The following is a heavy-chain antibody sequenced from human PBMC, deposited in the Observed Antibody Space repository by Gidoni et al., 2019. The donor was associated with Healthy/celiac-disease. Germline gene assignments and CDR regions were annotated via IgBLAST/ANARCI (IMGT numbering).Heavy chain of an antibody. D-gene: IGHD3-9*01. V-gene: IGHV4-39*01. CDR2: IYYSGST. CDR3: ARGYFDWLCPDY. Sequence: QLPLQESGPGLVKPSETLSLTCSVSGGSISSSSYYWGWIRQPPGKGLEWIGSIYYSGSTYFNPSLKSRVTISVDTSKNQFSLKLISVTAADTAVYYCARGYFDWLCPDYWGQGTLVTVSS. J-gene: IGHJ4*02. CDR1: GGSISSSSYY.